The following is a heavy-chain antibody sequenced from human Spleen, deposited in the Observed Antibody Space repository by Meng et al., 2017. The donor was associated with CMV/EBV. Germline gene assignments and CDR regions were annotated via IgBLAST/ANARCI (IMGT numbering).Heavy chain of an antibody. J-gene: IGHJ4*02. V-gene: IGHV3-53*01. CDR3: ARGKRGYSYGNDY. CDR2: IYSGDTT. D-gene: IGHD5-18*01. CDR1: GFTVSSNY. Sequence: GESLKISCAASGFTVSSNYMSWVRQAPGKGLEWVSVIYSGDTTYYGDSVKGRFTISRDNSKNTLYLQMNRLRAEDTAVYYCARGKRGYSYGNDYWGQGTLVTVSS.